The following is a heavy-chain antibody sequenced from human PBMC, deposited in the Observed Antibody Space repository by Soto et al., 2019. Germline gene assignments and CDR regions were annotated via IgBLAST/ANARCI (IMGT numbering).Heavy chain of an antibody. CDR2: IIPILGIA. CDR1: GGTFSSYT. V-gene: IGHV1-69*02. J-gene: IGHJ5*02. Sequence: QVQLVQSGAEVKKPGSSVKVSCKASGGTFSSYTISWVRQAPGQGLEWMGRIIPILGIANYAQKFQGRVTITADKSTSTAYMELSSLRSEDTAVYYRASRSSLGDYPLAWGQGTLVTVSS. CDR3: ASRSSLGDYPLA. D-gene: IGHD4-17*01.